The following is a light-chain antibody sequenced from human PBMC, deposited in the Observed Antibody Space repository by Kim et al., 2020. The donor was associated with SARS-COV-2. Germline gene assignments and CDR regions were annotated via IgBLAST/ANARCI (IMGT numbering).Light chain of an antibody. J-gene: IGLJ3*02. CDR1: SSDIGTFNF. CDR2: GVS. V-gene: IGLV2-14*04. CDR3: SSYIRSSSFG. Sequence: GQSITISCTGTSSDIGTFNFVSWYQQHPGKAPRLMIYGVSKRPSGISSRFSGSKSGNTASLTISGLQAGDEADYYCSSYIRSSSFGFGGGTQLTVL.